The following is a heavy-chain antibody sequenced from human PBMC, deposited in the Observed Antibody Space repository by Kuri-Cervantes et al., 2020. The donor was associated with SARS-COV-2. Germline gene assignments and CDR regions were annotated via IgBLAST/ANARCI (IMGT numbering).Heavy chain of an antibody. CDR3: ARDEGSYYYYMDV. CDR2: IKQDGSEK. Sequence: GESLKISCAASGFTFSSYWMSWVRQAPGKGLEWVANIKQDGSEKYYVDSVKGRFTISRDNAKNSLYLQMNSLRAEDTAVYYCARDEGSYYYYMDVWGKGTTVTVSS. V-gene: IGHV3-7*01. J-gene: IGHJ6*03. CDR1: GFTFSSYW. D-gene: IGHD3-10*01.